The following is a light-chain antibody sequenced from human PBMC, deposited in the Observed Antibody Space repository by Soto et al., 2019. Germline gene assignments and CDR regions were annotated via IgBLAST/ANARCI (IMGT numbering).Light chain of an antibody. CDR3: QQYGSSPVEYT. V-gene: IGKV3-20*01. J-gene: IGKJ2*01. Sequence: EIVLTQSPGILSLSPGEGATLSCRASQSVSSTYLAWYQQKPGQAPRLLIYGASTRATGIPDRFSGSGSGTDFTLTISRLEPDDFAVYYCQQYGSSPVEYTFGQGTKLEIK. CDR1: QSVSSTY. CDR2: GAS.